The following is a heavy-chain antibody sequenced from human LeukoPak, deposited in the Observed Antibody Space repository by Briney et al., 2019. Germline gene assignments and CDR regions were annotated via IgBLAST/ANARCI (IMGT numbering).Heavy chain of an antibody. CDR2: ITSDGSAT. Sequence: QTGGSLRLSCAVSGFTFSSYWMHWVRQGPGKGLAWVSRITSDGSATDYADSVKGRFTISRDNAKNTLYLHMDSLRAEDTAVYYCARDASPGYFDLWGRGTLVTVSS. V-gene: IGHV3-74*01. D-gene: IGHD2-15*01. CDR1: GFTFSSYW. CDR3: ARDASPGYFDL. J-gene: IGHJ2*01.